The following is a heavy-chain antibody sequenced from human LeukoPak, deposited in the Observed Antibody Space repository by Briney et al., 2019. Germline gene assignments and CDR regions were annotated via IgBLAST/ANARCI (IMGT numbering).Heavy chain of an antibody. V-gene: IGHV1-2*02. J-gene: IGHJ6*02. Sequence: ASVKVSCKASGYTFTGYYMHWMRQAPGQGLEWMGWINPNSGGTNYAQKFQGRVTMTRDTSISTAYMELSRLRSDDTAVYYCARDMDYYDSSGRYYYYYGMDVWGQGTPVTVSS. CDR1: GYTFTGYY. D-gene: IGHD3-22*01. CDR3: ARDMDYYDSSGRYYYYYGMDV. CDR2: INPNSGGT.